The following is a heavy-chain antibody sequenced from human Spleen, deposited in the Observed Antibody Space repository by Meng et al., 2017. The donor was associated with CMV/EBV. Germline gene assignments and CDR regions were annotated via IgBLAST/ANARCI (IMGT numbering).Heavy chain of an antibody. D-gene: IGHD1-1*01. CDR3: ARESPLGSSNFVDY. V-gene: IGHV3-11*01. CDR2: ISTSGFTI. J-gene: IGHJ4*02. CDR1: GFTFSDYY. Sequence: GESLKISCAASGFTFSDYYMSWIRQAPGKGLEWVSYISTSGFTIYYADSVKGRFTISRDNAKNSLYLQMNSLRPEDTALYYCARESPLGSSNFVDYWGPGTLVTVSS.